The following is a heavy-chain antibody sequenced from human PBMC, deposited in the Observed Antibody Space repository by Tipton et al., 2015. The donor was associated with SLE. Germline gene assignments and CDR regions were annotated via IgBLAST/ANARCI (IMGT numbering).Heavy chain of an antibody. D-gene: IGHD2-21*01. Sequence: GSLRLSCAASGFTFDDYTMHWVRQAPGKGLEWVSLISWDGGSTYYADSVKGRFTISRDNSKNSLYLQMNSLRAEDTAVYYCANQMVCGGDCLSKELGAFDIWGQGTMVTVSS. CDR2: ISWDGGST. J-gene: IGHJ3*02. V-gene: IGHV3-43*01. CDR3: ANQMVCGGDCLSKELGAFDI. CDR1: GFTFDDYT.